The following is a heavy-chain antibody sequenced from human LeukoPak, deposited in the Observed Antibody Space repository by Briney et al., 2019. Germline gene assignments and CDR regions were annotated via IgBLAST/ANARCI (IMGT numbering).Heavy chain of an antibody. J-gene: IGHJ6*02. CDR3: AKAAAVENYYYYGMDV. Sequence: GGSLRLSCAASGFTFDDYAMHWVRQAPGKGLEWVSGISWNSGSIGYADSVKGRFTISRDNAKNSLYLQMNSLRAEDTALYYCAKAAAVENYYYYGMDVWGQGTTVTVSS. CDR1: GFTFDDYA. V-gene: IGHV3-9*01. D-gene: IGHD6-13*01. CDR2: ISWNSGSI.